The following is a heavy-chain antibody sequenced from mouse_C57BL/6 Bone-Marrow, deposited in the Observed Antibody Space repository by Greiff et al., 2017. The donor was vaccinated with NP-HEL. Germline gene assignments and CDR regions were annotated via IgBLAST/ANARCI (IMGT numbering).Heavy chain of an antibody. Sequence: VQLQQSGAELVKPGASVKLSCKASGYTFTSYWMHWVKQRPGQGLEWIGMIHPNSGSTNYNEKFKSKATLTVDKSSSTAYMQLSSLPSEDSAVFDCARVELGYDYGYFDYWGQGTTLTVSS. D-gene: IGHD2-4*01. CDR2: IHPNSGST. CDR1: GYTFTSYW. J-gene: IGHJ2*01. V-gene: IGHV1-64*01. CDR3: ARVELGYDYGYFDY.